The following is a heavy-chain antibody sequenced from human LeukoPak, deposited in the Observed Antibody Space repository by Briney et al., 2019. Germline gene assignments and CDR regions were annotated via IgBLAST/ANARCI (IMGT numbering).Heavy chain of an antibody. J-gene: IGHJ6*02. CDR3: ARGIAVAGTKYYYYYYGMDV. CDR1: GGSISSSSYY. Sequence: SETLSLTCTVYGGSISSSSYYWGWIRQPPGKGLEWIGSIYYSGSTYYNPSLKSRVTISVDTSKNQFSLKLSSVTAADTAVYYCARGIAVAGTKYYYYYYGMDVWGQGTTVTVSS. CDR2: IYYSGST. D-gene: IGHD6-19*01. V-gene: IGHV4-39*01.